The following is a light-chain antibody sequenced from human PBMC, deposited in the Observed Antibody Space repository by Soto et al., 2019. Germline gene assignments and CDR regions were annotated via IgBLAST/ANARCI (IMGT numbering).Light chain of an antibody. CDR1: QDISNY. Sequence: DIQMTQSPSSLSASVGDRVTITCRAHQDISNYLAWYQQKPGKVPELLIYAASTLRTGAQSRFSGSGSGTVFTLTINNLQPEDVATYYCQKYNSAPNTFGRGTRLEIK. J-gene: IGKJ2*01. V-gene: IGKV1-27*01. CDR3: QKYNSAPNT. CDR2: AAS.